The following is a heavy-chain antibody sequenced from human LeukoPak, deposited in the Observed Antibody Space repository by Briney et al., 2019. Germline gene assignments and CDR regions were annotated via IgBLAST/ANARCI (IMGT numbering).Heavy chain of an antibody. J-gene: IGHJ6*02. CDR1: GFSFSRYN. Sequence: GGSLRLSCEASGFSFSRYNMTWVRQAPGKGLEWVSYISSSSITIYYADSVKGRFTISRDNSKNTLYLQMNSLRVEDTAIYYCAKDKKYYDSSGSPYYYYGMDVWGQGTTVTVSS. D-gene: IGHD3-22*01. CDR3: AKDKKYYDSSGSPYYYYGMDV. V-gene: IGHV3-48*01. CDR2: ISSSSITI.